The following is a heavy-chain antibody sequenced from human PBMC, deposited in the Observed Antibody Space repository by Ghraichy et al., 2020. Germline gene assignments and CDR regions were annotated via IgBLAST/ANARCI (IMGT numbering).Heavy chain of an antibody. CDR3: ARVGLWGQQQLVLYWYFDL. V-gene: IGHV3-7*03. J-gene: IGHJ2*01. CDR1: GFTFSSYW. Sequence: GGSLRLSCAASGFTFSSYWMSWVRQAPGKGLEWVANIKQDGSEKYYVDSVKGRFTISRDNAKNSLYLQMNSLRAEDTAVYYCARVGLWGQQQLVLYWYFDLWGRGTLVTVSS. D-gene: IGHD6-13*01. CDR2: IKQDGSEK.